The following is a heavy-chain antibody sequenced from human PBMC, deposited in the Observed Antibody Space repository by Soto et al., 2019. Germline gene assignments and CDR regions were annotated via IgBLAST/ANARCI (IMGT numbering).Heavy chain of an antibody. CDR2: IKQDGSEK. J-gene: IGHJ6*02. V-gene: IGHV3-7*01. CDR3: ARGLDYYGSGAPLV. CDR1: GFTFSSYW. Sequence: GGSLRLSCAASGFTFSSYWMSWVRQAPGKGLEWVANIKQDGSEKYYVDSVKGRFTISRDNAKNSLYLQMNSLRAEDTAVYYCARGLDYYGSGAPLVWGQGTTVTVSS. D-gene: IGHD3-10*01.